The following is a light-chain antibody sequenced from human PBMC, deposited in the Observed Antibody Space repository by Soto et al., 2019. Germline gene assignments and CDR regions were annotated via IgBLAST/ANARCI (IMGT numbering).Light chain of an antibody. CDR3: QSYDSSLIYV. CDR1: SSNIGAGYD. CDR2: GNI. V-gene: IGLV1-40*01. Sequence: QSVLTQPPSVSGAPGQRVTISCTGSSSNIGAGYDVHWYQQLPGTAPKLLIYGNINRPSGVPDRFSGSQSGTSASLAITGLPAEDETDYSCQSYDSSLIYVFGTATKLTVL. J-gene: IGLJ1*01.